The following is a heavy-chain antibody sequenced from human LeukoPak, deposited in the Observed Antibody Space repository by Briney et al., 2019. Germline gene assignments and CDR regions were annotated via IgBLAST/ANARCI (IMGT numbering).Heavy chain of an antibody. CDR2: IWYDGSNK. Sequence: GRSLRLSCAASGLTFSSYGMHWVRQAPGKGLEWVAVIWYDGSNKYYADPVKGRFTISRDNSKNTLYLQMNSLRAEDTAVYYCAGARRGYSYGHLDYWGQGTLVTVSS. D-gene: IGHD5-18*01. CDR3: AGARRGYSYGHLDY. V-gene: IGHV3-33*01. J-gene: IGHJ4*02. CDR1: GLTFSSYG.